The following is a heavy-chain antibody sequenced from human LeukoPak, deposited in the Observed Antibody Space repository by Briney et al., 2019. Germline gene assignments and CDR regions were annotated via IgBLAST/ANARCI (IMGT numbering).Heavy chain of an antibody. CDR2: INPNSGGT. CDR3: ARDRSVVVPAAMPGYYYYGMDV. J-gene: IGHJ6*04. Sequence: ASVKVSCKASGYTFTGYYMHWVRQAPGQGLEWMGWINPNSGGTNYAQKFQGWVTMTRDTSISTAYMELSRLRSDDTAVYYCARDRSVVVPAAMPGYYYYGMDVWGKGTTVTVSS. V-gene: IGHV1-2*04. CDR1: GYTFTGYY. D-gene: IGHD2-2*01.